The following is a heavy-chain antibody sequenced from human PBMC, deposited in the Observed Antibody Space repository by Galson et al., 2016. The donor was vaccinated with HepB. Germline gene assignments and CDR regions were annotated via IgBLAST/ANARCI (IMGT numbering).Heavy chain of an antibody. CDR2: INPNSGGT. Sequence: SVKVSCKASGYTFTGYYMHWVRQAPGQGLEWMGWINPNSGGTNYAQKFQGWVTMTRDTSISTAYMEVSRLRSDDTAVYYCARDRVSLHFGEPFGLYHYYGMDVWGQGTTVTVSS. CDR1: GYTFTGYY. CDR3: ARDRVSLHFGEPFGLYHYYGMDV. D-gene: IGHD3-10*01. J-gene: IGHJ6*02. V-gene: IGHV1-2*04.